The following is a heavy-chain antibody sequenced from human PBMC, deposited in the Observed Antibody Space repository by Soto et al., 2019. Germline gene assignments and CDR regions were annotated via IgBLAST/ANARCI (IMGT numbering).Heavy chain of an antibody. J-gene: IGHJ5*02. D-gene: IGHD3-9*01. Sequence: GASVKVSCKASGYTFTSYGISWVRQAPGQGLEWMGWISAYNGNTNYAQKLQGRVTMTTDTSTSTAYMELRSLRSDDTAVYYCARLEIRYFDWFGFDPWGQGTLVSVSS. CDR3: ARLEIRYFDWFGFDP. CDR1: GYTFTSYG. CDR2: ISAYNGNT. V-gene: IGHV1-18*01.